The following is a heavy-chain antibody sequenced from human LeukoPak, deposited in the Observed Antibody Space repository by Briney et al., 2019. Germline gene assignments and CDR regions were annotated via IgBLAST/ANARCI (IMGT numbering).Heavy chain of an antibody. Sequence: SETLSLTCTVSGGSISSYYWSWIRQPPGKGLEWIGYIYYSGSTNYNPSLKSRVTIPVDTSKNQFSLKLSSVTAADTAVYYCARQGYSYGPADYWGQGTLVTVSS. CDR3: ARQGYSYGPADY. CDR1: GGSISSYY. J-gene: IGHJ4*02. V-gene: IGHV4-59*08. D-gene: IGHD5-18*01. CDR2: IYYSGST.